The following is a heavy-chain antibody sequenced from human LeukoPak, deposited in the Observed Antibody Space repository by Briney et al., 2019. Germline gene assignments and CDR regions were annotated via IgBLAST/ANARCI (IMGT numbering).Heavy chain of an antibody. D-gene: IGHD6-19*01. CDR1: GYRFTNYW. Sequence: GESLKISCKGSGYRFTNYWIGWVRKMPGKGLEWMGIIYPGDSDTKYSPSFQGQVTISADKSISTAYLQWNSLKASDTAMYYCARPLIPVAEDAFDIWGQGTMVTVSS. J-gene: IGHJ3*02. V-gene: IGHV5-51*01. CDR2: IYPGDSDT. CDR3: ARPLIPVAEDAFDI.